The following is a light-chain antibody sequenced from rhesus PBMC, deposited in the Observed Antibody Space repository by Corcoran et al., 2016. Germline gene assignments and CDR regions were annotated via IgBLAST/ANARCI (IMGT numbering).Light chain of an antibody. Sequence: ETVMMQSPATLSLSPGERATLSCRASQSVGSSLAWYQQKPGQAPRLHIYYASSRATGIPDRFSGSGSGTEFTLTISSLEPEDVGVYYCQKYNDWPPTFGGGTKVEIK. CDR2: YAS. CDR1: QSVGSS. J-gene: IGKJ4*01. CDR3: QKYNDWPPT. V-gene: IGKV3S9*01.